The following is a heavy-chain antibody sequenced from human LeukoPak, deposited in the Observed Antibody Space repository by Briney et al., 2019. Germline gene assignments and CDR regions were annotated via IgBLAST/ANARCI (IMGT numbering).Heavy chain of an antibody. J-gene: IGHJ3*02. CDR2: IDWDDDK. V-gene: IGHV2-70*11. D-gene: IGHD6-6*01. CDR1: GFSLSTSGMC. Sequence: SGPALVKPTQTLTLTCTFSGFSLSTSGMCVSWIRQSPGKALEWLARIDWDDDKYYSTSLKTRLTISKDTSKNQVVLTMTNMDPVDTATYYCAREYSSSSRMWRDAFDIWGQGTMVTVSS. CDR3: AREYSSSSRMWRDAFDI.